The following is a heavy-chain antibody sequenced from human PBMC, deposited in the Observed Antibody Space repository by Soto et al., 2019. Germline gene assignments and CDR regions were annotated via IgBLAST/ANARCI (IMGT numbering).Heavy chain of an antibody. V-gene: IGHV1-18*01. J-gene: IGHJ4*02. CDR3: AMYPPFIAAAGTTHFDY. CDR1: GYTFTSYG. CDR2: ISAYNGNT. Sequence: QVQLVQSGAEVKKPGASVKVSCKASGYTFTSYGISWVRQAPGQGLEWMGWISAYNGNTNYAQKLQGRVTMTTDTSTSTAYMELRSLRSDDTAVYYCAMYPPFIAAAGTTHFDYWGQGTLVTVSS. D-gene: IGHD6-13*01.